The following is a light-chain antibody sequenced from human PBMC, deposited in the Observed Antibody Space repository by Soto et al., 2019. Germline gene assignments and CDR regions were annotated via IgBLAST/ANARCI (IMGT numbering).Light chain of an antibody. CDR3: QQYGSSPRT. J-gene: IGKJ1*01. Sequence: EIVLTQSPGTLSLSPGERATLSCRASQSVSSSYLAWYQQKPGQAPRLLIYDASSRATGIPDRFSGSGSGTDFTLTISRLEPEDFAVYYCQQYGSSPRTFGQGTK. V-gene: IGKV3-20*01. CDR2: DAS. CDR1: QSVSSSY.